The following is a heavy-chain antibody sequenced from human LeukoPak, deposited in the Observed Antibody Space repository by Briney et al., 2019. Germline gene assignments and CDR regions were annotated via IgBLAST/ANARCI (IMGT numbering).Heavy chain of an antibody. Sequence: ASVKVSCKASGYTFTGYYMHWVRQAPGQGLEWMGWINPNSGGTNYAQKFQGRVTMTRDTSISTAYMELTRLRSDDTAVYYCAKTTLSYGDYVRDAFDIWGQGTMVTVSS. CDR3: AKTTLSYGDYVRDAFDI. V-gene: IGHV1-2*02. J-gene: IGHJ3*02. D-gene: IGHD4-17*01. CDR1: GYTFTGYY. CDR2: INPNSGGT.